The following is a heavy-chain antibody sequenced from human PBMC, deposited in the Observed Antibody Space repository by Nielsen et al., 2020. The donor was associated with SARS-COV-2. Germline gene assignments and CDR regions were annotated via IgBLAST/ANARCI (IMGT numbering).Heavy chain of an antibody. D-gene: IGHD3-16*02. CDR2: ISRNNGKT. Sequence: ASVTVSCKASGYTFTTYGIVWVRQASGQGLEWMGWISRNNGKTQYAQKFQGRVTMTTDTSTTTAYMELRSLRSDDTAVYYCARAVGDDYVWGSYHPPRVDRWGQGTLVTVSS. J-gene: IGHJ5*02. CDR3: ARAVGDDYVWGSYHPPRVDR. V-gene: IGHV1-18*04. CDR1: GYTFTTYG.